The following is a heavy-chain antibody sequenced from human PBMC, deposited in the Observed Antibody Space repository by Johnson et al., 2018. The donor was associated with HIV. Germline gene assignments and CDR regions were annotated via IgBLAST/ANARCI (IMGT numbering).Heavy chain of an antibody. Sequence: VQLVESGGGLVQPGGSLRLSCAASGFTVSSNYMSWVRQAPGKGLEWVSVIYSGGSPYYADSVKDRFTISRDKSKNTLFLQMNGLRVEDTAVYYCARDPVWDAFDIWGQGTMVTVSS. J-gene: IGHJ3*02. CDR1: GFTVSSNY. CDR2: IYSGGSP. CDR3: ARDPVWDAFDI. V-gene: IGHV3-66*01.